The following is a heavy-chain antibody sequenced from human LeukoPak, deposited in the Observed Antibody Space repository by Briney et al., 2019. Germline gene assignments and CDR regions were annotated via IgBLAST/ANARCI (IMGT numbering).Heavy chain of an antibody. D-gene: IGHD3-10*01. Sequence: GGSLRLSCAASGLTFSSHWMHWVRQAPGKGLVWVSRITNDGSSTTYADSVKGRFTISRDNSKNTLYLQTNSLRAEDTAVYYCAKERFSDAFDIWGQGTMVTVSS. J-gene: IGHJ3*02. V-gene: IGHV3-74*01. CDR3: AKERFSDAFDI. CDR1: GLTFSSHW. CDR2: ITNDGSST.